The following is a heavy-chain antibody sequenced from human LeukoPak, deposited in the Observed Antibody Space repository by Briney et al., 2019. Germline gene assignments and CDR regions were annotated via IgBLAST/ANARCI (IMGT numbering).Heavy chain of an antibody. D-gene: IGHD2-2*01. V-gene: IGHV3-23*01. CDR2: LSASGGSL. CDR3: ARDLISVLPAAYDC. J-gene: IGHJ4*02. Sequence: GGSLRLSCAASGSSSSSVMTWVRQAPGRGLEWVSTLSASGGSLYYADSVKGRFTISRDNSKNTLYLQMSSLRAEDTAVYFCARDLISVLPAAYDCWGQGTLVTVSS. CDR1: GSSSSSV.